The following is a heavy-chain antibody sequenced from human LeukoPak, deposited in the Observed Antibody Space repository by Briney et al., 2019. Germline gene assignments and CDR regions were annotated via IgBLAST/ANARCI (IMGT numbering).Heavy chain of an antibody. Sequence: SQTLSLTCTVSGGSISSGGYYWSWIRQLPGKGLEWIGYIYYSGSTYYNPSLKSRVTISVDTSKNQFSLKLSSVTAADTAVYYCARRSYSSGWYYWGQGTLVTVSS. D-gene: IGHD6-19*01. V-gene: IGHV4-30-4*08. CDR3: ARRSYSSGWYY. CDR2: IYYSGST. J-gene: IGHJ4*02. CDR1: GGSISSGGYY.